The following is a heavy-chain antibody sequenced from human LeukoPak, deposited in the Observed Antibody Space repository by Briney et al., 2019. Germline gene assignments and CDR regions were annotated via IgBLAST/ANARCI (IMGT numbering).Heavy chain of an antibody. D-gene: IGHD3-9*01. V-gene: IGHV4-59*01. J-gene: IGHJ5*02. CDR3: ARSKTYYDILTGYSPYNWFDP. Sequence: SETLSLTCTVSGGSISSYYWSWIRQPPGKGLEWIGYIYYSGSTNYSPSLKSRVTISVDTSKNQFSLKLSSVTAADTAVYYCARSKTYYDILTGYSPYNWFDPWGQGTLVTVSS. CDR2: IYYSGST. CDR1: GGSISSYY.